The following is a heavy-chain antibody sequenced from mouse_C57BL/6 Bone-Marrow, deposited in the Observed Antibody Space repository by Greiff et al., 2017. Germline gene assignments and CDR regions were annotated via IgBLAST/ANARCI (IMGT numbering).Heavy chain of an antibody. Sequence: QVQLQQPGAELVMPGASVKLSCKASGYTFTSYWMHWVKQRPGQGLEWIGEIDPSDSYTNYNQKFKGKSTLTVDKSSSTAYMQLSSLTSEDSAVYYCARDGSRYDYDMDYWGKGTSVTVSS. CDR1: GYTFTSYW. J-gene: IGHJ4*01. CDR3: ARDGSRYDYDMDY. V-gene: IGHV1-69*01. CDR2: IDPSDSYT. D-gene: IGHD1-1*01.